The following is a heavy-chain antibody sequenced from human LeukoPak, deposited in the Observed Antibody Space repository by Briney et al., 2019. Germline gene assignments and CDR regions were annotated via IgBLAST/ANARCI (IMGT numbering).Heavy chain of an antibody. D-gene: IGHD2-2*01. Sequence: GESLKISCKASGYSFITYWIGWVRQMPGKGLEWMGIIYPADSQTRYSPSFQGRVTISADKSISTAYLQWSSLKASDTAIYYCARPECSSTRCYLYFQHWGQGTLVTVSS. CDR2: IYPADSQT. V-gene: IGHV5-51*01. CDR3: ARPECSSTRCYLYFQH. CDR1: GYSFITYW. J-gene: IGHJ1*01.